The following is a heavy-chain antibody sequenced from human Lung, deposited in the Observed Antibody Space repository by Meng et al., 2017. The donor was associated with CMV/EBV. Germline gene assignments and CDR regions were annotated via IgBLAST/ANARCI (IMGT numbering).Heavy chain of an antibody. D-gene: IGHD3-10*01. CDR3: ARSITLYRIDV. CDR2: INTYKGNT. Sequence: SVXVSCKASDYSFTSYGISWVRQAPGQGLGWMGWINTYKGNTNYAQKFQGRVTMTAETSTSTVYMEVRGLRFDDTAIYYCARSITLYRIDVWGLGTAVTVSS. CDR1: DYSFTSYG. J-gene: IGHJ6*02. V-gene: IGHV1-18*01.